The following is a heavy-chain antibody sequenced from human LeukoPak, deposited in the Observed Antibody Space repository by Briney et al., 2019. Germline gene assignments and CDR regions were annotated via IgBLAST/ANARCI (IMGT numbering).Heavy chain of an antibody. CDR1: GYTFTGYY. CDR3: ARGRISRGGTWFDP. D-gene: IGHD3-3*02. V-gene: IGHV1-2*02. J-gene: IGHJ5*02. Sequence: ASVKVSCKASGYTFTGYYMHWVRQAPGQGLEWMGWINPNSGGTNYAQKFQGRVTMTRDTSISTAYMELSRLRSDDTAVYYCARGRISRGGTWFDPWGQGTLVTVSS. CDR2: INPNSGGT.